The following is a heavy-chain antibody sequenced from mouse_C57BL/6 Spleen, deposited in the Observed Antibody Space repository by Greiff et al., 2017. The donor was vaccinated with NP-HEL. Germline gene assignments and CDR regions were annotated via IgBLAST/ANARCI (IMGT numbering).Heavy chain of an antibody. D-gene: IGHD3-2*02. CDR2: INPSNGGT. CDR3: ARSGGGTAQATSWFAY. Sequence: VQLQQSGTELVKPGASVKLSCKASGFTFTSYWMHWVKQRPGQGLEWIGKINPSNGGTNYNEKFKSKATLTADKSSNTAYLQLSSLTSEDSAVSYCARSGGGTAQATSWFAYWGKGTLVTVSA. CDR1: GFTFTSYW. V-gene: IGHV1-53*01. J-gene: IGHJ3*01.